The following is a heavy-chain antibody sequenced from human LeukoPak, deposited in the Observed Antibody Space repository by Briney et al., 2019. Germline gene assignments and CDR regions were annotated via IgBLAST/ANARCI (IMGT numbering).Heavy chain of an antibody. CDR1: GDSLSSSNYY. Sequence: SETLSLTCTLSGDSLSSSNYYWGWLRQPPGRGLEGFGNIYYSGRTYYNPPLKSRVTISVDTSKNDFSLKLSSVTAADTAVYYCARLYYYDTSGPPLWGQGTMVAVSS. V-gene: IGHV4-39*02. D-gene: IGHD3-22*01. CDR3: ARLYYYDTSGPPL. CDR2: IYYSGRT. J-gene: IGHJ4*02.